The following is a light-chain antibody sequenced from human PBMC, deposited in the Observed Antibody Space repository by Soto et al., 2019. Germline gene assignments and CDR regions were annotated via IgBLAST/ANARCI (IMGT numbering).Light chain of an antibody. CDR2: EVS. CDR3: SSYTSTNTLAV. V-gene: IGLV2-14*01. CDR1: SSNIGAGYV. J-gene: IGLJ1*01. Sequence: QSVLTQPPSVSGAPGQRVTISCTGSSSNIGAGYVVHWYQQHAGKAPKLMIYEVSNRPSGVSNRFSGSKSGDTASLTISGLQAEDEADYYCSSYTSTNTLAVFGTGTKVTVL.